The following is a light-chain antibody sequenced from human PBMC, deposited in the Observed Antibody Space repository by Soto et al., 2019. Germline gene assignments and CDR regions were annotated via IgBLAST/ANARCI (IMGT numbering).Light chain of an antibody. J-gene: IGLJ3*02. CDR1: VLAKKY. CDR2: KDS. V-gene: IGLV3-27*01. CDR3: YSAADNKSRV. Sequence: SCELTQPSSVSGSPGETARIACSGDVLAKKYALWCQQKAGQAPVLVIYKDSERPSGIPERFSGSSSGNTVTLTISGAQVEDEADYYCYSAADNKSRVFGGGTKLTVL.